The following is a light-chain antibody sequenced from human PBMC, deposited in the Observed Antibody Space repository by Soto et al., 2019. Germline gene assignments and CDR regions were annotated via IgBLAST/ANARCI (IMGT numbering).Light chain of an antibody. CDR3: QQYDSFSVT. V-gene: IGKV1-5*01. Sequence: DIQMTQSPSTLSASVGDRVTITCRASESISSCLAWYQQKPGTAPKLMIYAASSLESGVPSRFSGSGSGTEFTLTISSLQPDDFAPYYCQQYDSFSVTFGQGTKV. CDR1: ESISSC. CDR2: AAS. J-gene: IGKJ1*01.